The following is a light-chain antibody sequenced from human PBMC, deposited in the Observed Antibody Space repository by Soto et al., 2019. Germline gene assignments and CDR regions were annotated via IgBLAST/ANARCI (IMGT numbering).Light chain of an antibody. CDR1: SSDVGGYNY. CDR3: SLYTSSSTWV. V-gene: IGLV2-14*03. J-gene: IGLJ3*02. Sequence: QSALTQPASVSGSPGQSITISCTGTSSDVGGYNYVSWFQQHPGTAPKLIIFDVTNRPSGVPDRFSGSKSGNTPSLTIFGRQAEDEADYYCSLYTSSSTWVFGGGTKLTVL. CDR2: DVT.